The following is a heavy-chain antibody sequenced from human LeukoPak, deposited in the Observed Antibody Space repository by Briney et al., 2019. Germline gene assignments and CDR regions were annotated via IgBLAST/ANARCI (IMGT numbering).Heavy chain of an antibody. Sequence: PGGSLRLSCAASGFTVSSNYMSWVRQAPGKGLEWVSVIYSGGSTYYADSVKGRFTISRDNSKNTLYLQMNSLRAEDTAVYYCARGSYGSGTLDAFDIWGQGTMVTVSS. CDR3: ARGSYGSGTLDAFDI. D-gene: IGHD3-10*01. CDR1: GFTVSSNY. V-gene: IGHV3-66*01. J-gene: IGHJ3*02. CDR2: IYSGGST.